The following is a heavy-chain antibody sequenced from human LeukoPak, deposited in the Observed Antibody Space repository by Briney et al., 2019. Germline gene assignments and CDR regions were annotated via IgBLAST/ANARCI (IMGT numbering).Heavy chain of an antibody. CDR1: GFTFSSYD. J-gene: IGHJ3*02. CDR2: ISSSGSTI. CDR3: ARGDNYGYRYAFDI. V-gene: IGHV3-48*03. Sequence: PGGSLRLSCAASGFTFSSYDMTWVRQAPGKGLEWISYISSSGSTIYYADSVKGRFTISRDNAKNSLYLQMNSLRAEDTAVYYCARGDNYGYRYAFDIWGQGTMVTVSS. D-gene: IGHD5-18*01.